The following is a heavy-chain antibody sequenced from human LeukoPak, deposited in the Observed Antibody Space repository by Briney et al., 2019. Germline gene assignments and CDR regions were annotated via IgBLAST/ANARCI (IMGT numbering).Heavy chain of an antibody. J-gene: IGHJ3*02. CDR2: ISYDGSNK. Sequence: GGSLRLSCAASGFTFSSYAMHWVRQAPGKGLEWMAVISYDGSNKYYADSVKGRFTISRDNSKNTLYLQMNSLRAEDTAVYYCARENAFDIWGQGTMVTVSS. V-gene: IGHV3-30-3*01. CDR1: GFTFSSYA. CDR3: ARENAFDI.